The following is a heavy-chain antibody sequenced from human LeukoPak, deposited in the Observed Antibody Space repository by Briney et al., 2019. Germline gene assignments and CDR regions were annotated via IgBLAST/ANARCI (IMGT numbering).Heavy chain of an antibody. V-gene: IGHV3-20*04. Sequence: PGGSLRLSCADSGFTFDDYGMSWVRQAPGKGLEWISGISWNGGSTDYADSVKGRFTISRDNAKNSLYLQMNSLRAEDTAVYYCATSAGQYYDILTGFGFDYWGQGTLVTVSS. CDR1: GFTFDDYG. CDR2: ISWNGGST. J-gene: IGHJ4*02. CDR3: ATSAGQYYDILTGFGFDY. D-gene: IGHD3-9*01.